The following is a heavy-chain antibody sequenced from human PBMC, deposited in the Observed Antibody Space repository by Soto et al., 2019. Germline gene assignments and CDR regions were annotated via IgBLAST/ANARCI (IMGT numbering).Heavy chain of an antibody. J-gene: IGHJ4*02. CDR3: ARASNKRGFSYGPDY. CDR2: IYYSGST. CDR1: GGSISSGDYY. D-gene: IGHD5-18*01. V-gene: IGHV4-30-4*01. Sequence: PSETLSLTCTVSGGSISSGDYYWSWIRQPPGKGLEWIGYIYYSGSTNYNPSLKSRVTISVDTSKNQFSLKLSSVTAADTAVYYCARASNKRGFSYGPDYWGQGPLVTVSS.